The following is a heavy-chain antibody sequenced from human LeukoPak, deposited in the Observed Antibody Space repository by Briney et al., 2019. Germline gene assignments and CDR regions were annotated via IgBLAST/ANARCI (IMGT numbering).Heavy chain of an antibody. CDR3: AREPYSYGPHFDY. CDR2: INSSSSYI. D-gene: IGHD5-18*01. CDR1: GFTFSSYS. Sequence: GGSLRLSCAASGFTFSSYSMNWVRQAPGKGLEWVSCINSSSSYIYYADSVKGRFTISRDNAKNSLYLQMNSLRAEDTAVYYCAREPYSYGPHFDYWGQGTLVTVSS. V-gene: IGHV3-21*01. J-gene: IGHJ4*02.